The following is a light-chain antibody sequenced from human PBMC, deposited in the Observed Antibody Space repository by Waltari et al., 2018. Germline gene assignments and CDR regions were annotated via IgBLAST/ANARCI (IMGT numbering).Light chain of an antibody. Sequence: DIVLTQSPGNLSVSPGERATLSCRASQGVGGNYVAWYQQKPGQAPRLLIYAASTRATGIPDRFSAAGSGTDFTLTISRLEPEDFAVYHCQHYGRSVTFGPGTKVNI. V-gene: IGKV3-20*01. CDR2: AAS. J-gene: IGKJ3*01. CDR1: QGVGGNY. CDR3: QHYGRSVT.